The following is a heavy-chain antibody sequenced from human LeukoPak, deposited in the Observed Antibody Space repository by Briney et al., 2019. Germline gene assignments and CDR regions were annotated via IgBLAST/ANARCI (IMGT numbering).Heavy chain of an antibody. CDR2: IKSKTDGGTT. V-gene: IGHV3-15*01. Sequence: GGSLRLSCAASGFTFSNAWMSWVRQAPGKGLEWVGRIKSKTDGGTTDYAAPVKGRFTISRDDSKNTLYLQMNSLKTEDTAVYYCTTDRAYYDFWSGYSIDYWGQGTLVTVSS. D-gene: IGHD3-3*01. CDR3: TTDRAYYDFWSGYSIDY. CDR1: GFTFSNAW. J-gene: IGHJ4*02.